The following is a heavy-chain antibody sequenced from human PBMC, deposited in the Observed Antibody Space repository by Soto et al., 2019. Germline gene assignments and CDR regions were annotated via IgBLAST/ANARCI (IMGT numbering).Heavy chain of an antibody. CDR2: IYYTGST. V-gene: IGHV4-59*01. D-gene: IGHD2-15*01. CDR3: ARSLRGVVVVAAREMDV. J-gene: IGHJ6*02. Sequence: QVQLQESGPGLVKPSETLSLTCSVSGGSISSDYWSWIRQPPGKGLEWIGYIYYTGSTNYNPALKRRVTIPVDTTKNHVSLTLRSVTAADTAVYYCARSLRGVVVVAAREMDVWGRGTKVTVSS. CDR1: GGSISSDY.